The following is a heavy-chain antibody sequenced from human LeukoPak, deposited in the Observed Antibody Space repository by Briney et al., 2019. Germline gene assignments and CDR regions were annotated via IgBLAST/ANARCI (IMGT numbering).Heavy chain of an antibody. CDR1: GFTFSTYA. V-gene: IGHV3-23*01. Sequence: GGSLRLSCAASGFTFSTYAMSWVRQAPGKGLEWVAAISGGIMINTYYTDSVKGRFTISRDNSKNTLYLQMNSLRDDDTAVYYCAKDPVVGAPHVFDIWGQGTMVTVSS. CDR2: ISGGIMINT. D-gene: IGHD3-16*02. J-gene: IGHJ3*02. CDR3: AKDPVVGAPHVFDI.